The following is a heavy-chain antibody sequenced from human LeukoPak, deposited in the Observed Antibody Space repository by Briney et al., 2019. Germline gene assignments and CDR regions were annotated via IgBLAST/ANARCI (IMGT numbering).Heavy chain of an antibody. CDR3: ARDRDSSSWYDAFDI. J-gene: IGHJ3*02. V-gene: IGHV1-69*13. Sequence: SVKVSCKASGYTFTSYDINWVRQATGQGLEWMGGIIPIFGTANYAQKFQGRVTITADESTSTAYMELSSLRSEDTAVYYCARDRDSSSWYDAFDIWGQGTMVTVSS. CDR2: IIPIFGTA. CDR1: GYTFTSYD. D-gene: IGHD6-13*01.